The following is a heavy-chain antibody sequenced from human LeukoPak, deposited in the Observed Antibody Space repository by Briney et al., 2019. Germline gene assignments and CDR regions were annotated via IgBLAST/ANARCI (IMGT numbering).Heavy chain of an antibody. CDR3: ARGFGYSGYDSFFDP. CDR1: GGSISSYY. Sequence: SETLSLTCKVSGGSISSYYWSWIRQPPGKGLEWIGYIHYSGSTNYNPSLKSRVTTSVDTSKNQFSLNLSSVTAADTAVYYCARGFGYSGYDSFFDPWGQGTLVTVSS. D-gene: IGHD5-12*01. V-gene: IGHV4-59*01. J-gene: IGHJ5*02. CDR2: IHYSGST.